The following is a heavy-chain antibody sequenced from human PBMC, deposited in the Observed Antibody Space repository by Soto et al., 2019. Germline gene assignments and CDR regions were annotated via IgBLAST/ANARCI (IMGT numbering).Heavy chain of an antibody. V-gene: IGHV3-7*01. CDR1: GFTFSSYW. D-gene: IGHD3-10*01. CDR2: IKQDGSEK. J-gene: IGHJ4*02. CDR3: ARADTGYGSYYFDY. Sequence: SGGSLRLSCAASGFTFSSYWMSWVRQAPGKGLEWVANIKQDGSEKYYVDSVKGRFTISRDNAKNSLYLQMNSLRAEDTAVYYCARADTGYGSYYFDYWGQGTLVTVSS.